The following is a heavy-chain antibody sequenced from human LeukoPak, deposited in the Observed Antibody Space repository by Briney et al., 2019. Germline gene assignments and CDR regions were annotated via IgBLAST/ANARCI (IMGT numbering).Heavy chain of an antibody. Sequence: GASVKVSCKASGYIFTSYGIIWVRQAPGQGLQWMGWISAHNGNTNYAQKLQGRVTMTTDTSTSTVYMELRSLRSDDTAVYYCARAQTTLLLDYWSQGTLVTVSS. J-gene: IGHJ4*02. D-gene: IGHD4-11*01. CDR3: ARAQTTLLLDY. CDR2: ISAHNGNT. CDR1: GYIFTSYG. V-gene: IGHV1-18*01.